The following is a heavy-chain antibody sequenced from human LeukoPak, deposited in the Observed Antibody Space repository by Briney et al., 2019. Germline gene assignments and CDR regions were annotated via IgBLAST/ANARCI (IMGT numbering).Heavy chain of an antibody. V-gene: IGHV5-51*03. CDR2: IYPGDSDT. CDR3: ARRRDLYSGSYYPFDY. Sequence: KPGESLKISCKGSGSSFSNYWIGWVRQLPGRGLEWMGIIYPGDSDTRYNPSFQGQVTISADKSISTAYLQWSSLKASDTAMYYCARRRDLYSGSYYPFDYWGQGTLVTVSS. D-gene: IGHD1-26*01. CDR1: GSSFSNYW. J-gene: IGHJ4*02.